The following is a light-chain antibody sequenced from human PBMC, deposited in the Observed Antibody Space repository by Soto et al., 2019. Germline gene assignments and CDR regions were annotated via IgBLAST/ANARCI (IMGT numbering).Light chain of an antibody. V-gene: IGKV1-27*01. Sequence: DVQMTQSPSSLSAFVGDRVTITCRASQGIAPYLAWFQQKPGKVPKLLVYATSSLQSGVPSLFSGSGSGTDFTLTINLLQPEDVGTYYCQKYNSAPLTFGGGTKME. CDR2: ATS. CDR1: QGIAPY. J-gene: IGKJ4*01. CDR3: QKYNSAPLT.